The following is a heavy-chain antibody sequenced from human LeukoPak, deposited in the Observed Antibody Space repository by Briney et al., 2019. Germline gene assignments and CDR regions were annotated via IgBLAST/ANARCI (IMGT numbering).Heavy chain of an antibody. D-gene: IGHD3-9*01. CDR2: IYSGGST. J-gene: IGHJ4*02. CDR1: GFTVSSNY. Sequence: GGSLRLSCAASGFTVSSNYMSWVRQAPGKGLEWVSVIYSGGSTFYADSVKGRFTISRDNSKNTLYLQMNSLRAEDTAVYYCARAYDILTFGTPDYWGQGTLVTVSS. V-gene: IGHV3-66*02. CDR3: ARAYDILTFGTPDY.